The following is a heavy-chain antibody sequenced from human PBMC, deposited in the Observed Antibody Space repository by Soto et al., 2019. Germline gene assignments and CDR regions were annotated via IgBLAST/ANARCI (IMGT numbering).Heavy chain of an antibody. Sequence: SVKVSCKASGFTFTSSAVQWVRQARGQRLEWIGWIVVGSGNTNYAQKFQERVTITRDMSTSTAYMELSSLRSEDTAVYYCAAVSPRYSGYDFNVGYWGQGTLVTVSS. CDR2: IVVGSGNT. V-gene: IGHV1-58*01. J-gene: IGHJ4*02. CDR1: GFTFTSSA. D-gene: IGHD5-12*01. CDR3: AAVSPRYSGYDFNVGY.